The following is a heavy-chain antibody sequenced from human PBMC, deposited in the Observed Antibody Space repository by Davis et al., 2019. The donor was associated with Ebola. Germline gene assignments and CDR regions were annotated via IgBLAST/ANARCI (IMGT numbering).Heavy chain of an antibody. V-gene: IGHV3-23*01. CDR3: ARMVPPIDSYPSWYFDL. Sequence: GESLKISCAASGFTFSSYAMSWVRQAPGKGLEWVSAISGSGGSTYYADSVKGRFTISRDNAKNSLYLQMNSLRAEDTAVYYCARMVPPIDSYPSWYFDLWGRGTLVTVSS. J-gene: IGHJ2*01. D-gene: IGHD2-8*01. CDR2: ISGSGGST. CDR1: GFTFSSYA.